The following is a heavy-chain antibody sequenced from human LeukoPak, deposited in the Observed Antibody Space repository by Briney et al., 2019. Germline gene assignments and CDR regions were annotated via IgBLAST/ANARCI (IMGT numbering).Heavy chain of an antibody. V-gene: IGHV4-59*01. CDR2: IYYSGST. J-gene: IGHJ6*03. CDR3: ARVARHFRGGLSFYYMDV. D-gene: IGHD3-10*01. CDR1: GSSLTNYY. Sequence: SETLSLTCTVSGSSLTNYYWSWIRQPPGKGLDWIGHIYYSGSTNYNPSLKSRVTISLDTSKNQFSLKVISVTAADTAVYYCARVARHFRGGLSFYYMDVWGKGTTVTISS.